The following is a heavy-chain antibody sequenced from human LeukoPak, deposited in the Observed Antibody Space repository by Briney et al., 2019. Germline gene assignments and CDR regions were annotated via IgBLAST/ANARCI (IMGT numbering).Heavy chain of an antibody. CDR3: AKVSVTMIVVVTSDAFDI. V-gene: IGHV3-23*01. CDR2: ICGSGGST. J-gene: IGHJ3*02. Sequence: VGSLRLSCAASGFTFSSYAMSWVPQAPGKGLEWVSAICGSGGSTYYADSVKGRFTISRDNSKNTLYLQMNSLRAEDTAVYYCAKVSVTMIVVVTSDAFDIWGQGTMVTVSS. D-gene: IGHD3-22*01. CDR1: GFTFSSYA.